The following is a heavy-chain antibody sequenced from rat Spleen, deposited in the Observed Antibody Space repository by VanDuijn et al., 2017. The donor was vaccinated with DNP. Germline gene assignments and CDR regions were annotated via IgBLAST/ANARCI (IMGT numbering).Heavy chain of an antibody. J-gene: IGHJ4*01. CDR2: IWTGGST. Sequence: QVQLTESGPGLVQPSQTLSLTCTVSGFSLTSYHVHWVRQPSGKGLEWLGLIWTGGSTEYNSALESRLSISRDTSKSQVFLKMNSLRTEDTATYYCAREGYGTSYSMDAWGQGTSVTVSS. D-gene: IGHD1-11*01. CDR3: AREGYGTSYSMDA. CDR1: GFSLTSYH. V-gene: IGHV2-30*01.